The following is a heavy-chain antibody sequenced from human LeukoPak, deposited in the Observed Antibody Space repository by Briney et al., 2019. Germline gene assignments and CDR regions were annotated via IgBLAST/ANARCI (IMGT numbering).Heavy chain of an antibody. CDR1: GDSISTYY. Sequence: PSETLSLTCTVSGDSISTYYWSWIRQPPGEGLEWIGYIYYSGSTNYNPSLKSRVTISVDTSKNQFSLKLISVTAADTAVYYCARDDSGSYHQLGVWGQGTTVTVSS. CDR2: IYYSGST. J-gene: IGHJ6*02. CDR3: ARDDSGSYHQLGV. D-gene: IGHD1-26*01. V-gene: IGHV4-59*01.